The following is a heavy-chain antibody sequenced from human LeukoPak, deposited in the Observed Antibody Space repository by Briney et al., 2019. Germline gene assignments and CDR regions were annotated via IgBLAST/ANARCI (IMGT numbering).Heavy chain of an antibody. Sequence: PGRSLRLSCAASGFTVSDNYMSWVRQAPGKGLEWVSVIYSGGKTYYADSVKGRLTISRENSKNTLYLQMNSLRVEDTAVYYCARLLREYCSSTSCNRIYFDYWGQGALVTVSS. D-gene: IGHD2-2*01. CDR2: IYSGGKT. J-gene: IGHJ4*02. V-gene: IGHV3-66*01. CDR1: GFTVSDNY. CDR3: ARLLREYCSSTSCNRIYFDY.